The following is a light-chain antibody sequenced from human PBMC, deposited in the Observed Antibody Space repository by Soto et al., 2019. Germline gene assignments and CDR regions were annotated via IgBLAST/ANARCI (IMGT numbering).Light chain of an antibody. CDR2: DAS. Sequence: DIQLTQSPSTLSASVGDTVTLTCRSSQSVIGWLAWYQQKPGEAPKLLIYDASALPRGVPSRFSGSGSGTKFTLTIASLEPDDFAAYYCQQYDTFSRTFGPGTKVDIK. J-gene: IGKJ1*01. V-gene: IGKV1-5*01. CDR3: QQYDTFSRT. CDR1: QSVIGW.